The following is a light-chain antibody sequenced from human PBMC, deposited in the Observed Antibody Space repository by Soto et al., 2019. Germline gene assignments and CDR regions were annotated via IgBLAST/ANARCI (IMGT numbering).Light chain of an antibody. CDR3: SSFTSTKTWV. J-gene: IGLJ3*02. V-gene: IGLV2-14*01. CDR2: EVS. CDR1: SSDVGGYNY. Sequence: QSVLTQPASVSGSPGQSITISCTGTSSDVGGYNYVSWYQQHPGKAPKLMIYEVSNRPSGVSNRFSGSKSGNTASLTISGLQAEDEADHYCSSFTSTKTWVFGGGTKLTVL.